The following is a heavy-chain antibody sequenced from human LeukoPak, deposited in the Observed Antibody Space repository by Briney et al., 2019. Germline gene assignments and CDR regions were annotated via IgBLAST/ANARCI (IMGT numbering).Heavy chain of an antibody. J-gene: IGHJ6*03. CDR3: ATSPYYYYMDV. Sequence: SETLSLTCTVSGGSISSYYSTWIRQPPGKGLEWIGYIYYSGSTNYNPSLKSRVTISIDTSKNQFSLKLISVTAADTAVYYCATSPYYYYMDVWGKGTTVTISS. V-gene: IGHV4-59*01. CDR1: GGSISSYY. CDR2: IYYSGST.